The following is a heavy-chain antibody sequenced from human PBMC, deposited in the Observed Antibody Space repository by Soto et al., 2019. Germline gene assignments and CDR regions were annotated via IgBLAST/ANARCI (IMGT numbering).Heavy chain of an antibody. CDR1: GFTFSSYG. CDR2: IWYDGSNK. J-gene: IGHJ4*02. CDR3: AREPPYASYCSSASCDGDYFDY. D-gene: IGHD2-2*01. Sequence: QVQLVESGGGVVQPGRSLRLSCAASGFTFSSYGMHWVRQAPGKGLEWVAVIWYDGSNKYYADSVKGRFTISRDNSKNTLYLQMNRLRDEDTAVYYCAREPPYASYCSSASCDGDYFDYWGQGTLVTVSS. V-gene: IGHV3-33*01.